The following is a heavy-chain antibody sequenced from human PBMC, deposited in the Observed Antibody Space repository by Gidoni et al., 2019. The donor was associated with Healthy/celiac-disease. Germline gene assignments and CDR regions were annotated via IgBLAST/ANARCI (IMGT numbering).Heavy chain of an antibody. Sequence: GELVEAGGGLVQAGGALGRSRAASGFTLSSYAMSWVRQAPGKGLEWVSAISGSGGSTYYADSVKGRFTISRDNSKNTLYLQMNSLRAEDTAVYYCAKTRIVGVRFLPDYWGQGTLVTVSS. CDR3: AKTRIVGVRFLPDY. CDR1: GFTLSSYA. D-gene: IGHD3-3*01. CDR2: ISGSGGST. V-gene: IGHV3-23*04. J-gene: IGHJ4*02.